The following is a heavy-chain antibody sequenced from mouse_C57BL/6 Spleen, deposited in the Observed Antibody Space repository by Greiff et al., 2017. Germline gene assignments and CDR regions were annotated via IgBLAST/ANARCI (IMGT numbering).Heavy chain of an antibody. V-gene: IGHV1-81*01. CDR2: IYPRSGNT. J-gene: IGHJ2*01. Sequence: QVQLQQSGAELARPGASVKLSCKASGYTFTSYGISWVKQRTGQGLEWIGEIYPRSGNTYYNEKFKGKATLTADKSSSTAYMELRSLTSEDSAVXFCAREITTVVATGRYYFDYWGQGTTLTVSS. CDR1: GYTFTSYG. D-gene: IGHD1-1*01. CDR3: AREITTVVATGRYYFDY.